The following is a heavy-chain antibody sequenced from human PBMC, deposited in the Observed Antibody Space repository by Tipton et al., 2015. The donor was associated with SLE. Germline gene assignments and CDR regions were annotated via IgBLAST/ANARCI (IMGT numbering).Heavy chain of an antibody. CDR3: AKDTRLRHFDWLPPGTWDY. J-gene: IGHJ4*02. CDR1: GFTFSSYG. Sequence: SLRLSCAASGFTFSSYGMHWVRQAPGKGLEWVAVISYDGSNKYYADSVKGRFTISRDNSKNTLYLQMNSLRAEGTAVYYCAKDTRLRHFDWLPPGTWDYWGQGTLVTVSS. CDR2: ISYDGSNK. V-gene: IGHV3-30*18. D-gene: IGHD3-9*01.